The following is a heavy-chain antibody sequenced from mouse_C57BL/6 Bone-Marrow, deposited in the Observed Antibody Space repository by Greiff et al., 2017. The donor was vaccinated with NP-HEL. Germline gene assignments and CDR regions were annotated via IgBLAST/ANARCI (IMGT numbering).Heavy chain of an antibody. D-gene: IGHD1-1*01. CDR3: TVFYGSSYVGYFDY. J-gene: IGHJ2*01. CDR1: GFTFSNYW. Sequence: EVHLVESGGGLVQPGGSMKLSCVASGFTFSNYWMNWVRQSPEKGLEWVAQIRLKSDNYATHYAESVKGRFTISRDDSKSSVYLQMNNLRAEDTGIYYCTVFYGSSYVGYFDYWGQGTTLTVSS. CDR2: IRLKSDNYAT. V-gene: IGHV6-3*01.